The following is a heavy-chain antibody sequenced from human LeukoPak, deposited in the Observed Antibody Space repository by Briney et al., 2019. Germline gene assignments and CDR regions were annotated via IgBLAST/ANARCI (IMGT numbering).Heavy chain of an antibody. Sequence: SVKVSCKASGGTFSSYAISWVRQAPGQGLEWMGGIIPIFGTANYAQKFQGRVTITADESASTAYMELSSLRSEDTAVYYCARGVLRFLEWLLYWGQGTLVTVSS. CDR1: GGTFSSYA. J-gene: IGHJ4*02. D-gene: IGHD3-3*01. V-gene: IGHV1-69*13. CDR2: IIPIFGTA. CDR3: ARGVLRFLEWLLY.